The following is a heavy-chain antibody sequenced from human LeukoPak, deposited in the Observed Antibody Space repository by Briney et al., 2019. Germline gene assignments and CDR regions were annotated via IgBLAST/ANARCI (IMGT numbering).Heavy chain of an antibody. CDR2: IYYSGST. D-gene: IGHD1-1*01. CDR1: GGSISSYY. V-gene: IGHV4-59*01. J-gene: IGHJ4*02. CDR3: ARGYNWNDALFDY. Sequence: SETLSLTCTVSGGSISSYYWSWIRQPPGKGLEWIGYIYYSGSTNYNPSLKSRVTISADTSKNQFSLKLSSVTAADTAVYYCARGYNWNDALFDYWGQGTLVTVSS.